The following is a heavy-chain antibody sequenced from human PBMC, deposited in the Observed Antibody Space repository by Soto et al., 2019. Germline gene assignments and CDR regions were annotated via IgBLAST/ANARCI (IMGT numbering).Heavy chain of an antibody. D-gene: IGHD4-4*01. CDR1: GFTFSSYA. V-gene: IGHV3-30-3*01. J-gene: IGHJ4*01. CDR2: ISYDGSNK. Sequence: QVQLVESGGGVVQPGRSLRLSCAASGFTFSSYAMHWVRQAPGKGLEWVAVISYDGSNKYYADSVKGRFTISRDNSKNTLYMQMNSLRAEDTAVYYCASLPSTVFDYWGHGTLVTVSS. CDR3: ASLPSTVFDY.